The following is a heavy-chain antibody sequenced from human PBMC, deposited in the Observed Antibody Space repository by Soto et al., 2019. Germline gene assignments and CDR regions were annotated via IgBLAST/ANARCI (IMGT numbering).Heavy chain of an antibody. Sequence: PGESLKISCRGSGYDFNTNWFGWVRQLPGRGLEWVGIMYPGDSDTRYNPSLLGHVTLSADVTVSTAFLQWRSLKTSDTGIYFCARLPRGCNKTSCYYADHWGQGTQVTVSS. CDR3: ARLPRGCNKTSCYYADH. V-gene: IGHV5-51*01. J-gene: IGHJ4*02. CDR1: GYDFNTNW. CDR2: MYPGDSDT. D-gene: IGHD2-2*01.